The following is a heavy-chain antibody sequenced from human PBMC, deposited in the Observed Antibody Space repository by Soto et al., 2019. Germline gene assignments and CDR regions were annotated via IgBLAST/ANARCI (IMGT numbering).Heavy chain of an antibody. CDR1: GFTFNNFD. CDR3: ARGVLGPGDYYHGMDV. J-gene: IGHJ6*02. D-gene: IGHD2-8*02. V-gene: IGHV3-13*01. CDR2: IGVLGDT. Sequence: GSLRLSFAASGFTFNNFDMHWVRQATGKGLEWVSGIGVLGDTYYPGSVNGRFTISRDNAKNSLYLQMNSLTAGDTAVYYCARGVLGPGDYYHGMDVWGQGTTVTVSS.